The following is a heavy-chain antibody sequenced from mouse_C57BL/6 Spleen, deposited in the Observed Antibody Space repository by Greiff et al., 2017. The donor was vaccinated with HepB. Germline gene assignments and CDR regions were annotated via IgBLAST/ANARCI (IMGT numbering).Heavy chain of an antibody. CDR1: GYTFTDYN. Sequence: EVQLQQSGPELVKPGASVKMSCKASGYTFTDYNMHWVKQSHGKSLEWIGYINPNNGGTSYNQKFKGKATLTVNKSSSTAYMELRSLTSEDSGVYYCARSGLRLYYYAMDYWGQGTSVTVSS. V-gene: IGHV1-22*01. CDR2: INPNNGGT. J-gene: IGHJ4*01. D-gene: IGHD1-1*01. CDR3: ARSGLRLYYYAMDY.